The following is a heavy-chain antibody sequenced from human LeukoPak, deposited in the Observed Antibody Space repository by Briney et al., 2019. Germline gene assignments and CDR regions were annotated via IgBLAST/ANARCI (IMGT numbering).Heavy chain of an antibody. D-gene: IGHD6-13*01. V-gene: IGHV3-33*06. Sequence: PGRSLRLSCAASGFTFSSYGMHWVRQAPGKGLEWVAVIWYDGSNKYYADSVEGRFTISRDNSKNTLYLQMNSLRAEDTAVYYCAKDWGPEQQLDALNFDYWGQGTLVTVSS. CDR1: GFTFSSYG. CDR3: AKDWGPEQQLDALNFDY. CDR2: IWYDGSNK. J-gene: IGHJ4*02.